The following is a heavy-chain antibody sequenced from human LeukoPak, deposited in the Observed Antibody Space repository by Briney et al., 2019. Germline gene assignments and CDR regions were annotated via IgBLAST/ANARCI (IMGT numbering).Heavy chain of an antibody. CDR2: INPDGIST. D-gene: IGHD3-10*01. V-gene: IGHV1-46*01. CDR3: VREFRGGYFDY. CDR1: GNTFTNYY. Sequence: ASVKVSCKSSGNTFTNYYVHWVRQAPGQGLEWLGLINPDGISTKYAHRSQGRVTMTRDTSTGTVYMELSSLISDDTALYYCVREFRGGYFDYWGQGTLVTVSS. J-gene: IGHJ4*02.